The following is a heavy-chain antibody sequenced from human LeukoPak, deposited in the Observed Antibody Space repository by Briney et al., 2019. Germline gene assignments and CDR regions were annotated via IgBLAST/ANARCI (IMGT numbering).Heavy chain of an antibody. J-gene: IGHJ4*02. V-gene: IGHV4-39*07. CDR3: ARGGVGIAARGFDY. CDR1: GGSISISNYF. Sequence: PSETLSLTCTVSGGSISISNYFWGWIRQAPGKGPGWIGSIYYSGTTYYNPSLKSRLTISVDTSKNQFSLKLSSVTAPDTAVYYCARGGVGIAARGFDYGGQRTLVTLSS. D-gene: IGHD6-6*01. CDR2: IYYSGTT.